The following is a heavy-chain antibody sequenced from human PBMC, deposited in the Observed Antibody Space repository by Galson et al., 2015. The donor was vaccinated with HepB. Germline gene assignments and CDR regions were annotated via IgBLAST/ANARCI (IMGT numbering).Heavy chain of an antibody. CDR3: ARDYPLYDSSGYYYYYYGMDV. J-gene: IGHJ6*02. V-gene: IGHV3-7*03. Sequence: SLRLSCAASGFTFSSYWMSWVRQAPGKGLEWVANIKQDGSEKYYVDSVKGRFTISRDNAKNSLYLQMNSLRAEDTAVYYCARDYPLYDSSGYYYYYYGMDVWGQGTTVTVSS. CDR1: GFTFSSYW. D-gene: IGHD3-22*01. CDR2: IKQDGSEK.